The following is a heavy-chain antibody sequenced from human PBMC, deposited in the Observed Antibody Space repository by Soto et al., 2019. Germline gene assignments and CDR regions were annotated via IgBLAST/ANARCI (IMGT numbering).Heavy chain of an antibody. Sequence: AVKVSCKASGFTFTSSAVQWVRQARGQRLEWIGWIVVGSGNTNYAQKFQERVTITRDMSTSTAYMELSSLRSEDTAVYYCAADSSWYSSGWYRLDPWGQGTLVTVSS. CDR3: AADSSWYSSGWYRLDP. CDR2: IVVGSGNT. J-gene: IGHJ5*02. D-gene: IGHD6-19*01. CDR1: GFTFTSSA. V-gene: IGHV1-58*01.